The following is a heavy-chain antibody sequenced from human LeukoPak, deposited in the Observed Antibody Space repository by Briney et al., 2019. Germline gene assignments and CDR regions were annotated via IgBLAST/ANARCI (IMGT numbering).Heavy chain of an antibody. Sequence: SVKVSCKASGGTFSSYAISWVRQAPGQGLEWMGGIVPIFGTANYAQKFQGRVTITTDESTSTAYMELSSLRSEDTAVYYCSRDLGIAAAGTAYWGQGTLVTVSS. V-gene: IGHV1-69*05. D-gene: IGHD6-13*01. J-gene: IGHJ4*02. CDR1: GGTFSSYA. CDR3: SRDLGIAAAGTAY. CDR2: IVPIFGTA.